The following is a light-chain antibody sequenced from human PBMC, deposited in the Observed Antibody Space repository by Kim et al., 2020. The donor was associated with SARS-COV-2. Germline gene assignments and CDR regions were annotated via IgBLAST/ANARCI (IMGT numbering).Light chain of an antibody. V-gene: IGLV3-21*04. J-gene: IGLJ1*01. CDR3: QVWDSSSDHHF. CDR1: NSGIKS. CDR2: YDR. Sequence: PGKTARITCGGKNSGIKSVHWYQQKPGQAPILVIYYDRDRPSGIPERFSGSNSGNTATLTISRVDAGDEADYYCQVWDSSSDHHFFGTGTKVTVL.